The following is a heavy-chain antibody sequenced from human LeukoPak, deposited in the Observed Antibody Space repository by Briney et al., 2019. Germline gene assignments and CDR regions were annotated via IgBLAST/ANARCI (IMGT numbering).Heavy chain of an antibody. CDR1: GYRFNAYW. CDR3: ASPGISVAGTIAY. CDR2: IYPDDSDT. D-gene: IGHD6-19*01. V-gene: IGHV5-51*01. Sequence: GESLKISCKGSGYRFNAYWIAWVRQMPGKGLEWMGIIYPDDSDTRYSPSFQGQVTISADKSVRTAYLQWSSLKASDTAMYYCASPGISVAGTIAYWGQGTLVTVSS. J-gene: IGHJ4*02.